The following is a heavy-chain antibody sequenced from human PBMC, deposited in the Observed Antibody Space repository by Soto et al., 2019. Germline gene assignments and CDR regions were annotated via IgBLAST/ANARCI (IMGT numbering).Heavy chain of an antibody. J-gene: IGHJ4*02. CDR3: ARGVPMIVEAQRDAPDKYYFDS. CDR1: GGSFSGYY. Sequence: LETLSLTCAVYGGSFSGYYWSWIRQPPGKGLEWIGEINHSGSTNSNPSLKSRVTISVDTSKNQFSLKLSSVTAADRAVYHCARGVPMIVEAQRDAPDKYYFDSWGQGTQVTVSS. CDR2: INHSGST. D-gene: IGHD3-22*01. V-gene: IGHV4-34*01.